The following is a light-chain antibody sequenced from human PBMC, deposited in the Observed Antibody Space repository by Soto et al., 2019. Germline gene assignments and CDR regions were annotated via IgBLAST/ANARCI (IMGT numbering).Light chain of an antibody. V-gene: IGLV2-23*01. J-gene: IGLJ3*02. CDR3: CSYAGSRV. Sequence: QSALTQPASVSGSPGQSITISCTGTSSDVGSYNLVSWYQQHPGKAPKLMIYEGSKRPSGVSNRFSGSKSGNTASLTLSGLQAEDEADYYCCSYAGSRVFGGGTKVTVL. CDR2: EGS. CDR1: SSDVGSYNL.